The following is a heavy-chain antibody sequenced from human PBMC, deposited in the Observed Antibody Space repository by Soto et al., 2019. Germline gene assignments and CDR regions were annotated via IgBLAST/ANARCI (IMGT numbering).Heavy chain of an antibody. CDR1: GGTFSSYA. J-gene: IGHJ6*03. D-gene: IGHD3-9*01. CDR3: ARAADILTGYNYYYYMDV. CDR2: IIPILGIA. V-gene: IGHV1-69*04. Sequence: ASVKVSCKASGGTFSSYAISWVRQAPGQGLEWMGRIIPILGIANYAQKFQGKVTITADKSTSTAYMELSSLRSEDTAVYYCARAADILTGYNYYYYMDVWGKGTTVTVSS.